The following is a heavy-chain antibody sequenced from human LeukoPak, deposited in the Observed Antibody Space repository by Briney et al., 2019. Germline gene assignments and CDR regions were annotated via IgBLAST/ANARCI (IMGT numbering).Heavy chain of an antibody. V-gene: IGHV3-33*01. CDR2: IWYDGSNK. J-gene: IGHJ6*02. CDR3: ARDKDLYGMDV. Sequence: GGSLRLYCAASGFTFSSYGMHWVRQAPGKGLEWVAVIWYDGSNKYYADSVKGRFTISRDNSKNTLYLQMNSLRAEDTAVYYCARDKDLYGMDVWGQGTTVTVSS. CDR1: GFTFSSYG.